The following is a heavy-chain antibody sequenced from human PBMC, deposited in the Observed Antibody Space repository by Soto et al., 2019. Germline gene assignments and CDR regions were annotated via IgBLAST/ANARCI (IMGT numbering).Heavy chain of an antibody. V-gene: IGHV1-8*01. D-gene: IGHD2-21*01. Sequence: QVQLVQSGAEVKKPGASVKVSCKASGYTFTSYDINWVRQATGQGLEWMGWMNPNSGNTGYAQKSQGGATVTRNTSISTAYMELSSLRSEDTAVYYCARGLARYYYYPGMDVWGQGPTVTVSS. CDR3: ARGLARYYYYPGMDV. CDR2: MNPNSGNT. CDR1: GYTFTSYD. J-gene: IGHJ6*02.